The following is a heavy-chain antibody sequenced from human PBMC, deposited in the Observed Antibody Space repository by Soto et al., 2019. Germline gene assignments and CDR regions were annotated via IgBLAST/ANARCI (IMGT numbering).Heavy chain of an antibody. CDR3: LRVVEAATRHTDSDS. J-gene: IGHJ4*02. Sequence: SETLSLTCAVYGGSFSGFYCSWIRQPPGKGLEWIGEINHSGSTNYSPSLKSRVTVSVDTSKNQLSLRVNSVTAADTAVYYCLRVVEAATRHTDSDSWGQGIQVTVSS. D-gene: IGHD2-15*01. CDR1: GGSFSGFY. CDR2: INHSGST. V-gene: IGHV4-34*01.